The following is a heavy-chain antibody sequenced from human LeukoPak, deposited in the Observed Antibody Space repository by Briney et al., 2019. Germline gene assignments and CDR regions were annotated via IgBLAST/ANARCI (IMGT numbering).Heavy chain of an antibody. V-gene: IGHV3-30*18. J-gene: IGHJ4*02. Sequence: GGSLRLSCAASGFTFSSYWMSWVRQAPGKGLEWVAVISYNGSNKYYADSVKGRFTISRDNSKNTLYLQMNSLRAEDTAVYYCAKGEALEWLLWDYWGQGTLVTVSS. CDR2: ISYNGSNK. CDR1: GFTFSSYW. D-gene: IGHD3-3*01. CDR3: AKGEALEWLLWDY.